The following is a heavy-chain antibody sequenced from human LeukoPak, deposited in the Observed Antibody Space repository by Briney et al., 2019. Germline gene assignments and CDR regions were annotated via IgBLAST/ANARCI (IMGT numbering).Heavy chain of an antibody. CDR1: GGSFSGYY. V-gene: IGHV4-34*01. CDR3: ARQGYCSSTSCYHLDY. J-gene: IGHJ4*02. D-gene: IGHD2-2*01. CDR2: INHSGST. Sequence: SETLSLTCAVYGGSFSGYYWSWLRQPPGKGLEWIGEINHSGSTNYNPSLQSRVTISVDTSKNQFSLKLSSVTAADTAVYYCARQGYCSSTSCYHLDYWGQGTLVTVSS.